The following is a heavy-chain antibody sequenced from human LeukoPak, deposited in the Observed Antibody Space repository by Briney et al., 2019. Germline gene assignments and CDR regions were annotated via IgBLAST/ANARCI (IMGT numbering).Heavy chain of an antibody. CDR3: ARGNDFWSGYRIDY. CDR1: GGSISSSSYY. J-gene: IGHJ4*02. CDR2: IYYSGST. Sequence: SETLSLTCTVSGGSISSSSYYWGWIRQPPGKGLEWIGSIYYSGSTYYNPSLKSRVTISVDTSKNQFSLKLSSVTAADTAVYYCARGNDFWSGYRIDYWGQGTLVTVSS. V-gene: IGHV4-39*07. D-gene: IGHD3-3*01.